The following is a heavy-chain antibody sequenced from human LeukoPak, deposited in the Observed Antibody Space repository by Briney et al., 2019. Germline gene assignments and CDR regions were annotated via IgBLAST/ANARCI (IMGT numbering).Heavy chain of an antibody. Sequence: GGSLRLSCAASGFTFSSYAMHWVRQAPGKGLEWVAVISYDGSNKYYADSVKGRFTISRDNSKNTLYLQMKSLTADDTAVYYCARDQGTPIFGVFMILYYFDHWGQGTLVTVSS. CDR3: ARDQGTPIFGVFMILYYFDH. CDR2: ISYDGSNK. D-gene: IGHD3-3*01. CDR1: GFTFSSYA. V-gene: IGHV3-30-3*01. J-gene: IGHJ4*02.